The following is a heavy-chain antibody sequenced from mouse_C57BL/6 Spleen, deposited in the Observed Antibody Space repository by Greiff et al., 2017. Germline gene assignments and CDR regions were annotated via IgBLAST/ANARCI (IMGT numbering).Heavy chain of an antibody. CDR3: ARPDYDGSSNYFDY. Sequence: QVQLQQPGAELVKPGASVKLSCKASGYTFTSYWLHWVKQRPGRGLAWLGRIDPNSGGPKYNEKFKSKATLTVDKPSSTAYMQLSSLTSEDSAVYYCARPDYDGSSNYFDYWGQGTTLTVSA. D-gene: IGHD1-1*01. J-gene: IGHJ2*01. CDR2: IDPNSGGP. CDR1: GYTFTSYW. V-gene: IGHV1-72*01.